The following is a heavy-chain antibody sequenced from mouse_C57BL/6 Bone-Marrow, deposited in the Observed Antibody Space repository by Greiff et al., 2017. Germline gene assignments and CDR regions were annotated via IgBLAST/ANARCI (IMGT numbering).Heavy chain of an antibody. Sequence: QVQLKESGAELAKPGASVKLSCKASGYTFTSYWMHWVKQRPGKGLEWIGYINPSSGYTKYNQKFKDKATLTADKSSSTAYMQLSSLTYEDSAVYYCARSYYDYDGKGYWGQGTTLTVSS. V-gene: IGHV1-7*01. J-gene: IGHJ2*01. CDR1: GYTFTSYW. CDR3: ARSYYDYDGKGY. D-gene: IGHD2-4*01. CDR2: INPSSGYT.